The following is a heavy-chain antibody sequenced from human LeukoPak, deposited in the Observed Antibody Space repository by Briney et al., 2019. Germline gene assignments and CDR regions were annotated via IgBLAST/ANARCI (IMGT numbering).Heavy chain of an antibody. D-gene: IGHD3-22*01. V-gene: IGHV3-48*01. J-gene: IGHJ4*02. Sequence: GGSLRLSCAASGFTFSSYSMNWVRQAPGKGLEWVSYISSSSSTIYYADSVKGRFTISRDNAKNSLYLQMNSLRAEDTAVYYCAKGVLYYYDSSGYYGERGAEDYWGQGTLVTVSS. CDR2: ISSSSSTI. CDR1: GFTFSSYS. CDR3: AKGVLYYYDSSGYYGERGAEDY.